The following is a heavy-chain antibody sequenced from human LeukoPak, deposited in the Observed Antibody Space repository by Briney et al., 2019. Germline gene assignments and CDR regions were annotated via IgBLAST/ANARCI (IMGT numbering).Heavy chain of an antibody. V-gene: IGHV3-53*01. J-gene: IGHJ6*03. CDR3: ARDSPYSRHYYMDV. CDR1: GFTVSSNY. D-gene: IGHD6-13*01. CDR2: IYSGGST. Sequence: GGSLRLSCAASGFTVSSNYMSWVRQAPGKGLEWVSVIYSGGSTYYADSVKGRFTISRDNSKNTLYLQMNSLRAEDTAVYYCARDSPYSRHYYMDVWGKGTTVTVSS.